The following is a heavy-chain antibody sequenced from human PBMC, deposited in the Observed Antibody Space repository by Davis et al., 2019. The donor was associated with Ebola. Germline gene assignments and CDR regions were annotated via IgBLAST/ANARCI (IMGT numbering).Heavy chain of an antibody. Sequence: ASVKVSCKASGYTFTGYYMHWVRQAPGQGLEWMGWINPNSGGTNYAQKFQGRVTMTRDTSISTAYMELRRLRSDDTAVYYCARLDPPHYDNDAFDIWGQGTMVTVSS. CDR3: ARLDPPHYDNDAFDI. J-gene: IGHJ3*02. V-gene: IGHV1-2*02. D-gene: IGHD4-17*01. CDR1: GYTFTGYY. CDR2: INPNSGGT.